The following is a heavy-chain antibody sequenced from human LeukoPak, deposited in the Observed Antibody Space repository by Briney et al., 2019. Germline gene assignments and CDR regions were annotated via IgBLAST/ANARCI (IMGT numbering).Heavy chain of an antibody. D-gene: IGHD3-22*01. J-gene: IGHJ4*02. CDR1: GVTLSNYG. CDR3: AKRGVVIRVILVGFHKEAYYFDS. CDR2: ISDSGGTT. V-gene: IGHV3-23*01. Sequence: GGSLRLSCAVSGVTLSNYGMSWVRQAPGKGLEWVAGISDSGGTTNYADSVKGRFTISRDNPKNTLYLQMKSLRAEDTAVYFCAKRGVVIRVILVGFHKEAYYFDSWGQGALVTVSS.